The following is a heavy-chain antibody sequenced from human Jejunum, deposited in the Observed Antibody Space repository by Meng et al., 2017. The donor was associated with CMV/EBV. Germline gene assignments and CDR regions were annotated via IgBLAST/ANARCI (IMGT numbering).Heavy chain of an antibody. CDR1: FTFSGSG. CDR2: IRGKAHSYAT. D-gene: IGHD4-11*01. V-gene: IGHV3-73*01. CDR3: TRADSSNYGTLFDY. J-gene: IGHJ4*02. Sequence: FTFSGSGVHWVRQASGKGLEWVGRIRGKAHSYATAYTASVKGRFTISRDDSKNTAYLEMNSLKTEDTAVYYCTRADSSNYGTLFDYWGQGTLVTVSS.